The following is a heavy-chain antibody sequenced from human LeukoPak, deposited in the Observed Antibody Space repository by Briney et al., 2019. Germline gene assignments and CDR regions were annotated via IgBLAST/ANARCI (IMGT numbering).Heavy chain of an antibody. CDR3: ATIVVVPAALDY. J-gene: IGHJ4*02. Sequence: ASVKVSCKASGGTFSSYAISWVRQAPGQGLEWMGGIIPIFGTANYAQKFQGRVTITTDESTSTAYMELSSLRSEDTAVYYCATIVVVPAALDYWGQGTLVTVSS. D-gene: IGHD2-2*01. CDR1: GGTFSSYA. CDR2: IIPIFGTA. V-gene: IGHV1-69*05.